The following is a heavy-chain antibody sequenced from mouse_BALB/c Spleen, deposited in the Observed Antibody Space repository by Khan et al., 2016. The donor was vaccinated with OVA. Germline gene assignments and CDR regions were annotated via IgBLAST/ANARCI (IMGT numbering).Heavy chain of an antibody. Sequence: QIQLVQSGAELVKPGASVKLSCKASGYTFSSYYMYWVKQRPGQGLEWIGGLNPNNGGPNFNEKFKTKATLTVDKSSSTVYMHLSSLTSDDAAVYCCTRSGYGNPFAYWGQGTLVTVSP. CDR1: GYTFSSYY. D-gene: IGHD2-10*02. CDR2: LNPNNGGP. J-gene: IGHJ3*01. V-gene: IGHV1S81*02. CDR3: TRSGYGNPFAY.